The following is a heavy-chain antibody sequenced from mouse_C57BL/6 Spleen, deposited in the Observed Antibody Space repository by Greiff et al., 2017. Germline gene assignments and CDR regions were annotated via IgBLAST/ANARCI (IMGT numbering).Heavy chain of an antibody. J-gene: IGHJ2*01. CDR2: IDPEDGDT. CDR1: GFNIKDYY. Sequence: VQLKQSGAELVRPGASVKLSCTASGFNIKDYYMHWVKQRPEQGLEWIGRIDPEDGDTEYAPKFQGKATMTADTSSNTAYLQLSSLTSEDTAVYYCTFYDGYSYYFDYWGQGTTLTVSS. CDR3: TFYDGYSYYFDY. V-gene: IGHV14-1*01. D-gene: IGHD2-3*01.